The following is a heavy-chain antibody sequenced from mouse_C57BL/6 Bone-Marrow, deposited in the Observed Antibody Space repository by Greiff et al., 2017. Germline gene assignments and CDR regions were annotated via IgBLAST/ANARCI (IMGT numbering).Heavy chain of an antibody. Sequence: VQLKQSGAELVRPGASVKLSCTASGFNIKDDYMHWVKQRPEQGLEWIGWIDPENGDTEYASKFQGKATITADTSSNTAYLQISSLTSEDTAVYYCTPLITTAYYWGQGTTRTVSS. CDR3: TPLITTAYY. D-gene: IGHD1-1*01. J-gene: IGHJ2*01. V-gene: IGHV14-4*01. CDR1: GFNIKDDY. CDR2: IDPENGDT.